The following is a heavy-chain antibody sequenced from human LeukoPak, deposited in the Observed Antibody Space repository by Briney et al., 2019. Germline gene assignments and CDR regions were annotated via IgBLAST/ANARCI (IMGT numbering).Heavy chain of an antibody. CDR2: IYYSGST. J-gene: IGHJ3*02. D-gene: IGHD3-22*01. CDR3: ARGDITMIVVVITTGAFDI. CDR1: GGSISSSSYY. Sequence: SETLSLTCTVSGGSISSSSYYWGWIRQPPGKGLEWIGSIYYSGSTYYNPSLKSRVTISVDTSKNQFSLKLSSVTAADTAVYYCARGDITMIVVVITTGAFDIWGQGTMVTVSS. V-gene: IGHV4-39*01.